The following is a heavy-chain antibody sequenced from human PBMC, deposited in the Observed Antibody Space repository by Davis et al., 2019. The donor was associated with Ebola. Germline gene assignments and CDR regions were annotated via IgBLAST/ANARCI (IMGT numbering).Heavy chain of an antibody. CDR2: INPHNGNT. V-gene: IGHV1-18*04. J-gene: IGHJ4*02. D-gene: IGHD1-1*01. CDR3: ERAQFPTTSDH. Sequence: AASVKVSCKASGYTFTSYGITWVRQAPGQGLEWMGWINPHNGNTNYAQNVQGRVTMTTDTSTSTAYMEVGSLRSDDTAVYYCERAQFPTTSDHWGQGTLVTVSS. CDR1: GYTFTSYG.